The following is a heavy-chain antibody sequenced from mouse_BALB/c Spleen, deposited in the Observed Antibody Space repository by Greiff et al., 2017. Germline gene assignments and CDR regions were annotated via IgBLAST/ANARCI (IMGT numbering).Heavy chain of an antibody. CDR2: IYPGDGDT. D-gene: IGHD1-2*01. Sequence: QVQLQQSGAELARPGASVKLSCKASGYTFTSYWMQWVKQRPGQGLEWIGAIYPGDGDTRYTQKFKGKATLTADKSSSTAYMQLSSLASEDSAVYYCARRALLGAMDYWGQGTSVTVSS. CDR3: ARRALLGAMDY. V-gene: IGHV1-87*01. CDR1: GYTFTSYW. J-gene: IGHJ4*01.